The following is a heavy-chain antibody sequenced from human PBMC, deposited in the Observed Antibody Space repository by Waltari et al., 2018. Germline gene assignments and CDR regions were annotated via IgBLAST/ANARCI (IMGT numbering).Heavy chain of an antibody. D-gene: IGHD3-3*01. J-gene: IGHJ4*02. Sequence: QVQLQQWGAGLLKPSETLSLTCAVYGGSFSGYYWSWIRQPPGKGLEWIGEINHSGSTNYNTSLKSRVTISVDTSKNQFSLKLSSVTAADTAVYYCARWGRFAHYDFWSGYFGYWGQGTLVTVSS. CDR1: GGSFSGYY. CDR3: ARWGRFAHYDFWSGYFGY. V-gene: IGHV4-34*01. CDR2: INHSGST.